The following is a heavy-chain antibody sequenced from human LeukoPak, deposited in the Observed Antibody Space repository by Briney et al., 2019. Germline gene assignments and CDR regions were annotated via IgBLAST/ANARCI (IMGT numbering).Heavy chain of an antibody. Sequence: PSQTLSLTCTVSGGSISSGGYYWSWIRQHPGKGLEWIGYIYYSGTTYYNPSLQSRVTISVDTSKNQFSLKLSSVTAADTAVYYCARVGATVRDFEYWGRGTLVTVSS. J-gene: IGHJ4*02. D-gene: IGHD4-11*01. CDR1: GGSISSGGYY. CDR2: IYYSGTT. V-gene: IGHV4-31*03. CDR3: ARVGATVRDFEY.